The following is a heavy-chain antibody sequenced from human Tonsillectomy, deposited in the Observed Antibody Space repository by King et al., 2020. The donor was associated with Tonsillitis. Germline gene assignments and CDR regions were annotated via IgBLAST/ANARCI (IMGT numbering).Heavy chain of an antibody. CDR1: GGSFSGYY. Sequence: VQLQQWGAGLLKPSETLSLTCAVYGGSFSGYYWSCIRQPPGKGLEWIGEINHSVSTNYNPSLKSRVTISVDTSKNQFSLKLSSVTAADTAVYYCARVASYYYDSSGYPYYFDYWGQGTLVTVSS. J-gene: IGHJ4*02. CDR2: INHSVST. D-gene: IGHD3-22*01. CDR3: ARVASYYYDSSGYPYYFDY. V-gene: IGHV4-34*01.